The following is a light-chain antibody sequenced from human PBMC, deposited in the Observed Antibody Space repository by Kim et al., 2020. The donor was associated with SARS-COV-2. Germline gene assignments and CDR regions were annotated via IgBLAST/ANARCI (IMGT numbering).Light chain of an antibody. CDR1: SSDVGSYNL. J-gene: IGLJ3*02. V-gene: IGLV2-23*01. Sequence: LTQPASVSGSPGQSITISCTGTSSDVGSYNLVSWYQQHPGKAPKLMIYEGSKRPSGVSNRFSGSKSGNTASLTISGLQAEDEADYYCCSYAGSSTLVFGGGTKVTVL. CDR2: EGS. CDR3: CSYAGSSTLV.